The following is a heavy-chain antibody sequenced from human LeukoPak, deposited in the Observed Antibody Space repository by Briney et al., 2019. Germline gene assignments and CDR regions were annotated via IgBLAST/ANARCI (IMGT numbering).Heavy chain of an antibody. CDR2: ISSSSSYI. V-gene: IGHV3-21*01. J-gene: IGHJ4*02. D-gene: IGHD2-21*01. Sequence: GGSLRLSCAASGFTFSSYSMNWVRQAPGMGLEWVSSISSSSSYIYYADSVKGRFTISRDNAKNSLYLQMNSLRAEDTAVYYCARALLSGAINDFDYWGQGTLVTVSS. CDR1: GFTFSSYS. CDR3: ARALLSGAINDFDY.